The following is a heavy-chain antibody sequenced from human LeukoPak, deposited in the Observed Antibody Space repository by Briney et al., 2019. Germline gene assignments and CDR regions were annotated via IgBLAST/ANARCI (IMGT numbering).Heavy chain of an antibody. Sequence: SETLSLTCTVSGGSISSYYWNWIRQPPGKGLEWIGYIYYSGNTKYNPSLESRVTISVDTSKNQFSLKLRSVTAADPAVYYCARGMPQGWVHWFDSWGQGTLVTVSS. CDR3: ARGMPQGWVHWFDS. CDR2: IYYSGNT. V-gene: IGHV4-59*01. CDR1: GGSISSYY. D-gene: IGHD1-26*01. J-gene: IGHJ5*01.